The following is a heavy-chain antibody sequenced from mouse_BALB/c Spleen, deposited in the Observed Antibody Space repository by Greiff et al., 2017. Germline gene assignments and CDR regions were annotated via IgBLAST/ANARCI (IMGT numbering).Heavy chain of an antibody. D-gene: IGHD3-1*01. V-gene: IGHV1-7*01. CDR1: GYTFTSYW. Sequence: VQLQQSGAELAKPGASVKMSCKASGYTFTSYWMHWVKQRPGQGLEWIGYINPSTGYTEYNQKFKDKATLTADKSSSTAYMQLSSLTSEDSAVYYCAREGLRVYAMDYWGQGTSVTVSS. CDR3: AREGLRVYAMDY. J-gene: IGHJ4*01. CDR2: INPSTGYT.